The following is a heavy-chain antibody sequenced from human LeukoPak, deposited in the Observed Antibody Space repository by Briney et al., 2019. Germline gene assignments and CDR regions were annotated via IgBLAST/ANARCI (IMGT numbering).Heavy chain of an antibody. CDR2: ITDSGDGT. CDR3: AKDSPVATR. D-gene: IGHD2-15*01. Sequence: GGSLRLSCAASGFTFSSSDMSWVRQAPGKGLEWVSSITDSGDGTYYADSVKGRFTISRDDSKNTLFLQMNSLRAEDTAVYYCAKDSPVATRWGQGTLVTVSS. CDR1: GFTFSSSD. V-gene: IGHV3-23*01. J-gene: IGHJ4*02.